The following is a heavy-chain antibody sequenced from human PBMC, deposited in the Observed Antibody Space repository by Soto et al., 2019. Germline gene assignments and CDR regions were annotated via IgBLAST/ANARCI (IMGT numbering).Heavy chain of an antibody. Sequence: GGSLRLSCAASGFPFSDSYMAWIRQAPGKGLEEIATISSTGSTPYYADSVKGRFTISRDNAQNSLYLEMNNLRAEDTAVYYCARGQQLVANWLDPWGQGILVTVSS. J-gene: IGHJ5*02. CDR1: GFPFSDSY. CDR3: ARGQQLVANWLDP. D-gene: IGHD6-6*01. CDR2: ISSTGSTP. V-gene: IGHV3-11*01.